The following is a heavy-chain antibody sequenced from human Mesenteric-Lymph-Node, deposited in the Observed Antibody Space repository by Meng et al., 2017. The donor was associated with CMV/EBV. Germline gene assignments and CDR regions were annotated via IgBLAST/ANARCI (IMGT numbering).Heavy chain of an antibody. CDR2: SRNKANRYTT. J-gene: IGHJ5*02. D-gene: IGHD3-10*01. CDR1: GFTFSSFS. V-gene: IGHV3-72*01. Sequence: GGSLRLSCAASGFTFSSFSMNWVRQAPGKGLEWVGRSRNKANRYTTEYAASVKGRFTVSRDESKNSLYLQMNSLRAEDTAVYYCARSPFGDPKTGDNWFDPWGQGTLVTVSS. CDR3: ARSPFGDPKTGDNWFDP.